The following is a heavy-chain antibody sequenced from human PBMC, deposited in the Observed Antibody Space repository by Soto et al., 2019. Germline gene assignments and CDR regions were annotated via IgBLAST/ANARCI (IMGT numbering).Heavy chain of an antibody. D-gene: IGHD1-7*01. CDR2: MSGSSSKT. CDR1: GLTFINYA. Sequence: GGSLRLSCATSGLTFINYAMSWVRQAQGGGLEWVSSMSGSSSKTYYADSVRGRFTISRDRSKSTLYLQMSSLRAEDTALYYCAKNQERELPRVIDFWGQGTLVTVSS. CDR3: AKNQERELPRVIDF. J-gene: IGHJ4*02. V-gene: IGHV3-23*01.